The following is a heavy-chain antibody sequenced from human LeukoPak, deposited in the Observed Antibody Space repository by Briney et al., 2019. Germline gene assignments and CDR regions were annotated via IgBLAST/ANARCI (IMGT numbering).Heavy chain of an antibody. CDR3: ARGRKLRFLEWLPPREYGMDV. CDR2: INPNSGGT. CDR1: GYTFTGYY. V-gene: IGHV1-2*04. D-gene: IGHD3-3*01. J-gene: IGHJ6*02. Sequence: GASVKVSCKASGYTFTGYYMHWVRQAPGQGLEWMGWINPNSGGTNYAQKFQGWVTMTRDTSISTAYVELSRLRSDDTAVYYCARGRKLRFLEWLPPREYGMDVWGQGTTVTVSS.